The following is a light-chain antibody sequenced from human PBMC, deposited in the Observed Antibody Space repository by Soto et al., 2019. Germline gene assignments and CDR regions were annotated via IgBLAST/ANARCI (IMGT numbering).Light chain of an antibody. CDR2: GAS. Sequence: EIVLTQSPGTLSLSPGERATLSCRASQSVSSNYLAWDQQKRGQAPRLLIYGASSRATGIPTRFSGSGSGTDFTRTISRLEPEDFAVYYCQQYDTSPRTFGQGTKVEI. CDR1: QSVSSNY. CDR3: QQYDTSPRT. V-gene: IGKV3-20*01. J-gene: IGKJ1*01.